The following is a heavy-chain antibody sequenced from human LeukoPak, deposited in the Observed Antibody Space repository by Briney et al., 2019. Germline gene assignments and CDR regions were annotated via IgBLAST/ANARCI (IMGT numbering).Heavy chain of an antibody. J-gene: IGHJ3*02. V-gene: IGHV5-51*01. CDR1: GYSFTSYW. D-gene: IGHD3-10*01. CDR2: IY. CDR3: ARHSVRGPDAFDI. Sequence: GESLKISCKGSGYSFTSYWIGWVRQMPGKGLEWMGIIYSPSFQGQVTISADKSISTAYLQWSSLKASDTAMYYCARHSVRGPDAFDIWGQGTMVTVSS.